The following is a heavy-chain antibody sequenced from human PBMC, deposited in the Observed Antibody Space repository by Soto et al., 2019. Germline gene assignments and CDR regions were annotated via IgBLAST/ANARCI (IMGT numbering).Heavy chain of an antibody. D-gene: IGHD3-3*01. CDR3: AKDYHDFWSARDV. Sequence: GGSLRLACAASGFTFSSYAMSWVRQAPGKGLEWVSGISGGGGSTHYADSVKGRFTISRDNSKNTLYLQMNSLRAEDTAVYYFAKDYHDFWSARDVWGKATTVTVSS. CDR2: ISGGGGST. CDR1: GFTFSSYA. J-gene: IGHJ6*04. V-gene: IGHV3-23*01.